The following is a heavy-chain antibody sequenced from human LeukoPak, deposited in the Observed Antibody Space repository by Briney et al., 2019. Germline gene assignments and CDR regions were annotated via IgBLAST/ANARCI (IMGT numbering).Heavy chain of an antibody. CDR2: ISWNSGSI. J-gene: IGHJ4*02. Sequence: PGGSLRLSCAASGFTFDDYAMHWVRQAPGKGLEWASGISWNSGSIGYADSVKGRFTISRDNAKNSLYLQMNSLRAEDTALYYCAKDKGSSGYLFDYWGQGTLVTVSS. CDR1: GFTFDDYA. V-gene: IGHV3-9*01. D-gene: IGHD3-22*01. CDR3: AKDKGSSGYLFDY.